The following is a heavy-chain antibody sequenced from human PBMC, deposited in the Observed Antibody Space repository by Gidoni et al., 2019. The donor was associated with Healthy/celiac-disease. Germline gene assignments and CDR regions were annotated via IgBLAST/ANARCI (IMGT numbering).Heavy chain of an antibody. Sequence: EVQLLESGGGLVQPGGSLSLSCAASGFTFSSYAMSWVRQAPGKGLEWVSAISGSGGSTYYADSVKGRFTISRDNSKNTLYLQMNSLRAEDTAVYYCAKGEDILTGYYGLVDYWGQGTLVTVSS. J-gene: IGHJ4*02. CDR2: ISGSGGST. D-gene: IGHD3-9*01. CDR3: AKGEDILTGYYGLVDY. CDR1: GFTFSSYA. V-gene: IGHV3-23*01.